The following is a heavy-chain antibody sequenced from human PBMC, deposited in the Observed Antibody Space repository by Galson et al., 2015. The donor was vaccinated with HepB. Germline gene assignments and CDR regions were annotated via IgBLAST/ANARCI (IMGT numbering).Heavy chain of an antibody. Sequence: SLRLSCAASGFTFSSYSMNWVRQAPGKGLEWVSYISSSSSTIYYADSVKGRFTISRDNAKNSLYLQMNSLRAEDTAVYYCATLVVPAARMDYYYYGMDVWGQGTTVTVSS. J-gene: IGHJ6*02. CDR2: ISSSSSTI. CDR1: GFTFSSYS. V-gene: IGHV3-48*01. D-gene: IGHD2-2*01. CDR3: ATLVVPAARMDYYYYGMDV.